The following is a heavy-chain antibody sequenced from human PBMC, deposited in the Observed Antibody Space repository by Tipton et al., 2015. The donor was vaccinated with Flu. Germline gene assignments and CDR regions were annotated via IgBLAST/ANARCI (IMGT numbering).Heavy chain of an antibody. Sequence: GSLRLSCAAPGFTFSDYAMSWVRQAPGKGLEWVSGSSGSGVSTYYADSVEGRFTISRDSSKSTLYLQMNSLRAEDTAVYYCAKGSYYDSSGRDSFDIWGQGTMVTVS. D-gene: IGHD3-22*01. V-gene: IGHV3-23*01. J-gene: IGHJ3*02. CDR1: GFTFSDYA. CDR3: AKGSYYDSSGRDSFDI. CDR2: SSGSGVST.